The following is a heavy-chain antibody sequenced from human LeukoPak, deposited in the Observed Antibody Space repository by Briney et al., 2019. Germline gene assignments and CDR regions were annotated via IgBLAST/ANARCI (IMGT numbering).Heavy chain of an antibody. D-gene: IGHD6-13*01. CDR2: IYYSGST. V-gene: IGHV4-59*01. CDR1: GGSISSYY. J-gene: IGHJ6*03. CDR3: ARELRVSSSWPNYYYYYYMDV. Sequence: EPSETLSLTCTVSGGSISSYYWSWIRQSPGKGLEWIGYIYYSGSTNYNPSLKSRVTISVDTSKNQFSLKLSSVTAADTAVYYCARELRVSSSWPNYYYYYYMDVWGKGTTVTVSS.